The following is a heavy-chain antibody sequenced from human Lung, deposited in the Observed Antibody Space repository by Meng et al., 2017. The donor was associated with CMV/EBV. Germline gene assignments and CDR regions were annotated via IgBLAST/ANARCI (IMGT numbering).Heavy chain of an antibody. Sequence: GESLKISCAASGFTFSSYGMHWVRQAPGKGLEWVAFIRYDGSNKYYADSVKGRFTISRDNSKNTLYLQMNSLRAEDTAVYYCAKDHIVVVPAATYFYGMEVWGQGTXVTVSS. CDR2: IRYDGSNK. CDR1: GFTFSSYG. CDR3: AKDHIVVVPAATYFYGMEV. D-gene: IGHD2-2*01. J-gene: IGHJ6*02. V-gene: IGHV3-30*02.